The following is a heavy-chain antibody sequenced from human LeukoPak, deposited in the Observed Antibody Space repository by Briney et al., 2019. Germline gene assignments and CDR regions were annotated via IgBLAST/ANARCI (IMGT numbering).Heavy chain of an antibody. Sequence: SETLSLTCTVSGGSISSYYWSWIRQPPGKGLEWIGYIYYSGSTNYNPSLKSRVTISVDTSKNQFSLKLSSVTAADTAVYYCAREGLDTYYSDSSGPFDYWGQGTLVTVSP. V-gene: IGHV4-59*01. CDR2: IYYSGST. CDR1: GGSISSYY. J-gene: IGHJ4*02. D-gene: IGHD3-22*01. CDR3: AREGLDTYYSDSSGPFDY.